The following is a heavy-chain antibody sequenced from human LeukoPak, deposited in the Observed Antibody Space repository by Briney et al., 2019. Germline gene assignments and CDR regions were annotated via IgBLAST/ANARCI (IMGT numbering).Heavy chain of an antibody. V-gene: IGHV3-23*01. D-gene: IGHD3-22*01. J-gene: IGHJ4*02. CDR1: GFSFSSYG. CDR2: ISGGGGST. Sequence: GGSLRLSCAASGFSFSSYGMTWVRQAPGKGLEWVSSISGGGGSTNSADSVKGRFTISRDNSKNTLYLQMNSLRAEDTAVYYCARPTQNYDSSGYSPGYFDYWGQGTLVTVSS. CDR3: ARPTQNYDSSGYSPGYFDY.